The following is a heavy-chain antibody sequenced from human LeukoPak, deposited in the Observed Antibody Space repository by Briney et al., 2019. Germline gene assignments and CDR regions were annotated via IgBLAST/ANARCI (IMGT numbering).Heavy chain of an antibody. CDR2: IKQDGSEK. Sequence: GGSLRLSCAASGFTFSIYWMSWVRQAPGKGLEWVANIKQDGSEKYYVDSVKGRFTISRDNAKNSLYLQMNSLRAEDTAMYYCAREYYDNSGGEDAFDIWGPGTMVTVSS. J-gene: IGHJ3*02. CDR1: GFTFSIYW. V-gene: IGHV3-7*05. D-gene: IGHD3-22*01. CDR3: AREYYDNSGGEDAFDI.